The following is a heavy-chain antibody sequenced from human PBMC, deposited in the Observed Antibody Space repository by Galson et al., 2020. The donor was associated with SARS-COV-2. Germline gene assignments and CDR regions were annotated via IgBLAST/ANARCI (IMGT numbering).Heavy chain of an antibody. V-gene: IGHV5-10-1*01. Sequence: KIGESLKISCQGSGYDFTNYWISWVRQMPGQGLEWMGRIDPSDSYTNYSPSFQGHVTVSSDKSINTAYLQWSSLKTSDTAMYYCARHGGYCTGGSCPLDYWGRGTLVSVSS. CDR3: ARHGGYCTGGSCPLDY. J-gene: IGHJ4*02. CDR1: GYDFTNYW. CDR2: IDPSDSYT. D-gene: IGHD2-15*01.